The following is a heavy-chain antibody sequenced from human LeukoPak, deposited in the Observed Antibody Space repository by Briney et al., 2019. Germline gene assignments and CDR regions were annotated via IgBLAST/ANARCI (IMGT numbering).Heavy chain of an antibody. Sequence: PGGSLRLSCAASGFTFSSYAMHWARQAPGKGLEWVAVISYDGSNKYYADSVKGRFTISRDNSKNTLYLQMNSLRAEDTAVYYCARDGVSVEVMVAATPLAEGINWFDPWGQGTLVTVSS. CDR2: ISYDGSNK. J-gene: IGHJ5*02. CDR1: GFTFSSYA. V-gene: IGHV3-30*04. D-gene: IGHD2-15*01. CDR3: ARDGVSVEVMVAATPLAEGINWFDP.